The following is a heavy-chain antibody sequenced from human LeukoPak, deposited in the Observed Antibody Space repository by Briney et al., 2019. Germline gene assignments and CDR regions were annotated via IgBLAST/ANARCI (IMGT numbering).Heavy chain of an antibody. Sequence: SETLSLTCAVYGGSFSGYYWSWIRQPPGKGLEWIGEINHSGSTNYNPSLKSRVTISVDTSKNQFSLKLSSVTAADTAVYYCARGIAGGRGYYYYYYMDVWGKGTTVTVSS. CDR2: INHSGST. D-gene: IGHD6-13*01. CDR1: GGSFSGYY. CDR3: ARGIAGGRGYYYYYYMDV. V-gene: IGHV4-34*01. J-gene: IGHJ6*03.